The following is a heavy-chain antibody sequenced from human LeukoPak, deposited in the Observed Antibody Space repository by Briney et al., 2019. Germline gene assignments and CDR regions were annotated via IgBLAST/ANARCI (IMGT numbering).Heavy chain of an antibody. J-gene: IGHJ6*03. CDR3: ARDREASTPGYYYFMDV. D-gene: IGHD5/OR15-5a*01. V-gene: IGHV1-69*13. CDR1: GGTFSSYA. CDR2: IIPIFGTA. Sequence: SVKVSCKDSGGTFSSYAISWVRQAPGQGLEWMGGIIPIFGTANYAQKFQGRVTITADESTSTAYMELSSLRSEDTAVYYCARDREASTPGYYYFMDVWGKGTTVTVSS.